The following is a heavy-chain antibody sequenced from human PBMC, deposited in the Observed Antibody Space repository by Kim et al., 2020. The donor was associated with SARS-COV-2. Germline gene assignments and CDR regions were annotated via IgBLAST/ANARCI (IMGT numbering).Heavy chain of an antibody. D-gene: IGHD3-22*01. J-gene: IGHJ4*01. Sequence: GGSLRLSCAASGFTFSSYAMHWVRQAPGKGLEWVAVISYDGSNKYYADSVKGRFTISRDNSKNTLYLQMNSLRAEDTAVYYCARDSEYYYDSIGYSYFD. CDR3: ARDSEYYYDSIGYSYFD. CDR2: ISYDGSNK. CDR1: GFTFSSYA. V-gene: IGHV3-30*04.